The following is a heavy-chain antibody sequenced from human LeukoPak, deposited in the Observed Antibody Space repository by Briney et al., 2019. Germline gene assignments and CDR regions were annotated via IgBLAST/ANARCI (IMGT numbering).Heavy chain of an antibody. Sequence: ASVKVSCKASGYTFTSYGISWVRQAPGQGLEWMGWISAYNGNTNYAQKLQGRVTMTTDTSTSTAYMVLRSLRSDDTAVYYCARLSQYSGYDSYFDYWGQGTLVTVSS. CDR2: ISAYNGNT. D-gene: IGHD5-12*01. CDR1: GYTFTSYG. V-gene: IGHV1-18*01. J-gene: IGHJ4*02. CDR3: ARLSQYSGYDSYFDY.